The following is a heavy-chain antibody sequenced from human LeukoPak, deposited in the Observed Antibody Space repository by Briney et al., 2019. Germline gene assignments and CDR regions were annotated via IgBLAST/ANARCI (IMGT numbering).Heavy chain of an antibody. CDR1: GYTFTSNY. CDR2: INPSGGST. J-gene: IGHJ4*02. Sequence: ASVKVSCKASGYTFTSNYMHWVRQAPGQGPEWMGIINPSGGSTSYAQKFQGRVTMTRDMSTSTVYMELSSLRSEDTAVYYCAREGSIQSFDYWGQGTLVTVSS. CDR3: AREGSIQSFDY. D-gene: IGHD4-11*01. V-gene: IGHV1-46*01.